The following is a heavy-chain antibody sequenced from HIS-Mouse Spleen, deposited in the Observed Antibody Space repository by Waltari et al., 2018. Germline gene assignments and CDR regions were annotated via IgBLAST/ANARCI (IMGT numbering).Heavy chain of an antibody. J-gene: IGHJ4*02. D-gene: IGHD6-13*01. Sequence: QLQLQESGPGLVKPSETLSLTCPVSGGSIRSRSYYWGGIRQPPGRGLEWIGSIYYRATTYATPSLRRRVTRSVDTSKTQFTLKLSSVTAADTAVYYGARLTAAGTYWGQGTLVTVSS. CDR2: IYYRATT. CDR1: GGSIRSRSYY. V-gene: IGHV4-39*07. CDR3: ARLTAAGTY.